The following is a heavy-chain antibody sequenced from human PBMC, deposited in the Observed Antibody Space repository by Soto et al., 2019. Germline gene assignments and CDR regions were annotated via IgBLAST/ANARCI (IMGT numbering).Heavy chain of an antibody. CDR1: GGTFSSYA. CDR2: IIPIFGTA. D-gene: IGHD3-10*01. CDR3: ARSSRITMVRGGFSHYYGMDV. Sequence: QVQLVQSGAEVKKPGSSVKVSCKASGGTFSSYAISWVRQAPGQGLEWMGGIIPIFGTANYAQKFQGRVTITADNSTSTAYMELSSLRSEDTAVYYCARSSRITMVRGGFSHYYGMDVWGQGTTVTVSS. J-gene: IGHJ6*02. V-gene: IGHV1-69*06.